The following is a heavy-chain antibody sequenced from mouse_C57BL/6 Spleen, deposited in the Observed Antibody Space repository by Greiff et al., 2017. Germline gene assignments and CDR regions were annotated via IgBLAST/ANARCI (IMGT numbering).Heavy chain of an antibody. V-gene: IGHV1-85*01. CDR2: IYPRDGST. Sequence: QVQLQQSGPELVKPGASVKLSCKASGYTFTSYDINWVKQRPGQGLEWIGWIYPRDGSTKHNEKFKGKATLTVDTSSSTAYMELHSLTSEDSAVYFCARWYYGSSDRMDYWGQGTSVTVSA. CDR3: ARWYYGSSDRMDY. D-gene: IGHD1-1*01. J-gene: IGHJ4*01. CDR1: GYTFTSYD.